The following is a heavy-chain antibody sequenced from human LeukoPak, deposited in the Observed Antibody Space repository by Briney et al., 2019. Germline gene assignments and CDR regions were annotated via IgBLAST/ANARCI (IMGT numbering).Heavy chain of an antibody. Sequence: SETLSLTCAVSGVSFDDYYWSWVRQTPGKGLEWIGEINHSGYTNDSPSLKSRVTLSIDTSRKQFSLNLRSVTVEDTGIYYCTRMTAGHDYWGQGTLVTVSS. D-gene: IGHD2-21*02. CDR2: INHSGYT. J-gene: IGHJ4*02. CDR3: TRMTAGHDY. V-gene: IGHV4-34*01. CDR1: GVSFDDYY.